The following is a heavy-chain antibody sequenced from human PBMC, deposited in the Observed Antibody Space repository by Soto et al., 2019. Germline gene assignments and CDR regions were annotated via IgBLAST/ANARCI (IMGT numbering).Heavy chain of an antibody. V-gene: IGHV1-69*12. Sequence: QVQLVQSGAELKKPGSSVKVSCKASGGTFSSSAFSWVRQAPGQGLEWMGGIMPIFRTPDYAQKFQGRVTITADESTSTAYMELSSLRFEDTGVYYCAGDKDRQQLGGNYYYIMDVWGQGTTVTVSS. CDR1: GGTFSSSA. CDR2: IMPIFRTP. D-gene: IGHD1-1*01. CDR3: AGDKDRQQLGGNYYYIMDV. J-gene: IGHJ6*02.